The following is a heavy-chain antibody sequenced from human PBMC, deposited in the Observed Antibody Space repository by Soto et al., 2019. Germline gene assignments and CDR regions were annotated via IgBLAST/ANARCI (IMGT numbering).Heavy chain of an antibody. J-gene: IGHJ5*02. V-gene: IGHV4-31*01. CDR1: GGSISSGGYY. D-gene: IGHD2-2*01. CDR2: IYYSGST. Sequence: QVQLQESGPGLVKPSQTLSLTCTVSGGSISSGGYYWSWIRQHPGKGLEWIGYIYYSGSTYYNPSLKSPVTISVDTSKNQFSLKLSSVTAADTAVYYCARANYIVVVPAATANWFDPWGQGTLVTVSS. CDR3: ARANYIVVVPAATANWFDP.